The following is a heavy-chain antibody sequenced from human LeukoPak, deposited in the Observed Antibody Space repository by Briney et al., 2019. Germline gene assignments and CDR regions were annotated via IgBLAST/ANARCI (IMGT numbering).Heavy chain of an antibody. CDR3: ARGYDSSAYYPFNY. CDR2: ISDSGST. Sequence: SETLSLTCVVSGGSLSTHHWSWIRQSPGRGLEWIGYISDSGSTNYNPSPKSRVTISVDTSKNQFSLMLSSVTAADTAVYYCARGYDSSAYYPFNYWGQGTLVTVSS. J-gene: IGHJ4*02. V-gene: IGHV4-59*11. D-gene: IGHD3-22*01. CDR1: GGSLSTHH.